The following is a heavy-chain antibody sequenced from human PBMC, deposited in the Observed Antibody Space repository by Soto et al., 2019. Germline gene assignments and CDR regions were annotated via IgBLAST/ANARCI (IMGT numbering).Heavy chain of an antibody. CDR3: ARLWSEREPNFDY. D-gene: IGHD1-26*01. CDR2: IRSKANNYAT. V-gene: IGHV3-73*02. CDR1: GYTFSDSA. J-gene: IGHJ4*02. Sequence: EVQLVESGGGLVQPGGSLKLSCAASGYTFSDSAMHWVRQASGKGLEWVGRIRSKANNYATVYAASVKGRFTISRDDSRNTAYLQMNSLKTEDTAVYYCARLWSEREPNFDYWGQGTLVSVSS.